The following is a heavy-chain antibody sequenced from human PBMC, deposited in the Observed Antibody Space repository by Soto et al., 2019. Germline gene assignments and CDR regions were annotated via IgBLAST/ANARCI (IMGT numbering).Heavy chain of an antibody. D-gene: IGHD3-22*01. CDR3: ARGGYYDSSGSRDYHYYGMDV. CDR1: GYTFSSYA. J-gene: IGHJ6*02. CDR2: ISPYNDDT. V-gene: IGHV1-18*01. Sequence: ASVKVSCKASGYTFSSYAISWVRQAPGQGLEWLGWISPYNDDTKYAQKLQGRVFMTTDTSTKTAHLDLRSLRSDDTAVYYCARGGYYDSSGSRDYHYYGMDVWG.